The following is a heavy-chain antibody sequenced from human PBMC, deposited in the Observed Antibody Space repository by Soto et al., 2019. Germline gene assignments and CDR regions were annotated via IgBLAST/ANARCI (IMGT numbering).Heavy chain of an antibody. CDR1: GFIFSNYD. D-gene: IGHD3-10*01. CDR3: TKDLIRGDGYEDPDY. J-gene: IGHJ4*02. V-gene: IGHV3-23*01. Sequence: EVQLLESGGGLVQPGGSLRLSCAASGFIFSNYDMFWFRQAPGKGLEWVSTIYTAGEGKKYAGTVKGRFTISRDNSRDTLFLQMDSLRIEDTAIDFSTKDLIRGDGYEDPDYWGQGTLVTVSS. CDR2: IYTAGEGK.